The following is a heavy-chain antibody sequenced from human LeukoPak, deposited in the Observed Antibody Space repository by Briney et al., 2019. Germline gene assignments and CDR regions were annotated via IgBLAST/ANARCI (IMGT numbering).Heavy chain of an antibody. CDR1: GGTFSSYA. CDR3: AKDGGYSYSYMDV. D-gene: IGHD5-24*01. J-gene: IGHJ6*03. CDR2: IWYGGSNK. Sequence: SCKASGGTFSSYAMSWVRQAPGKGLEWVAVIWYGGSNKYYADSVKGRFTISRDNSKNTLYLQMNSLRAEDTAVYCCAKDGGYSYSYMDVWGKGTTVTVSS. V-gene: IGHV3-33*06.